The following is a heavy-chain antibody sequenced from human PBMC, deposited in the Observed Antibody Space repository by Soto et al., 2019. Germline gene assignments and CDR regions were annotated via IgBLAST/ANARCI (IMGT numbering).Heavy chain of an antibody. CDR3: ARVGTTYYYDSSGYYGYFQH. V-gene: IGHV1-69*13. Sequence: SSVKVSCKASGGTFSSYAISWVRQAPGQGLEWMGGIIPIFGTANYAQKFQGRVTITADESTSTAYMELSSLRSEDTAVYYCARVGTTYYYDSSGYYGYFQHWGQGTLVTV. CDR1: GGTFSSYA. CDR2: IIPIFGTA. D-gene: IGHD3-22*01. J-gene: IGHJ1*01.